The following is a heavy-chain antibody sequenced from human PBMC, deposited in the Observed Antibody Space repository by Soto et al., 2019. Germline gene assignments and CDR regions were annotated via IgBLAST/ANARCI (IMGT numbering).Heavy chain of an antibody. Sequence: EVQLLESGGGLVQPGGSLRLSCAASGFTFSSYAMSWVRQAPGKGLEWVSAISGSGGSTYYADSVKGRFTISRDNSKNTLYLQMNSLRAEDTAVYYCAKVLCSSTSCPNRNYGMDVWGQGTTVTVSS. J-gene: IGHJ6*02. CDR1: GFTFSSYA. CDR2: ISGSGGST. V-gene: IGHV3-23*01. CDR3: AKVLCSSTSCPNRNYGMDV. D-gene: IGHD2-2*01.